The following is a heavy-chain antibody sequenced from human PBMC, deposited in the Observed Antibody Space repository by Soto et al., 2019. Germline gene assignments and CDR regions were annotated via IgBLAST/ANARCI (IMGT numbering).Heavy chain of an antibody. CDR1: GCSISSYY. Sequence: PSETLSLTCTVSGCSISSYYWSWIRQPPGKGLEWIGYIYYSGSTNYNPSLKSRVTISVDTSKNQFSLKVSSVTAADTAVYYCARLAGTRDWFDPWGQGTLVTVSS. CDR2: IYYSGST. CDR3: ARLAGTRDWFDP. J-gene: IGHJ5*02. V-gene: IGHV4-59*08. D-gene: IGHD6-19*01.